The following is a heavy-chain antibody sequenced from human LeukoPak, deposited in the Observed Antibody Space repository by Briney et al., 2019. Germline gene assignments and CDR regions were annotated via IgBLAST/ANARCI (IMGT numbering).Heavy chain of an antibody. CDR2: IIPIFGTA. Sequence: GASVKVSCKASGGTFSSYAISWVRQAPGQGLEWMGGIIPIFGTANYAQKFQGRVTITADESTSTAYMELSSLRSEDTAVYHCARVVGSGYYLDTSYYYYYGMDVWGQGTTVTVSS. CDR3: ARVVGSGYYLDTSYYYYYGMDV. D-gene: IGHD3-3*01. CDR1: GGTFSSYA. J-gene: IGHJ6*02. V-gene: IGHV1-69*13.